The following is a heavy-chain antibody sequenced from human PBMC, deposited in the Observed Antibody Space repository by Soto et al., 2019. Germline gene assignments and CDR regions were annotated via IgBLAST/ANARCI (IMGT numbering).Heavy chain of an antibody. CDR3: ARFPPQAKWELHWFDP. J-gene: IGHJ5*02. CDR2: IYYSGST. Sequence: PSETLSLTCTVSGGSISSSSYYWGWIRQPPGKGLEWIGSIYYSGSTYYNPSLKSRVTISVDTSKNQFSLKLSSVTAADTAVYYCARFPPQAKWELHWFDPWGQGTLVTVSS. V-gene: IGHV4-39*01. CDR1: GGSISSSSYY. D-gene: IGHD1-26*01.